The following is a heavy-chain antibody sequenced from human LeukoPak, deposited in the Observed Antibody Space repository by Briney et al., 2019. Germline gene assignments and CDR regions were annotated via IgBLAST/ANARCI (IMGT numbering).Heavy chain of an antibody. CDR1: GYTPTEKS. V-gene: IGHV1-24*01. Sequence: ASVKGSWQVSGYTPTEKSMHLGGQGPGKRLEWMGGFDPEEGETTYAQKFQGRVTMTEDTSTDTAYMELSSLRSEDTAVYYCATGNYSYGYNYFDCWGQGTLVTVSS. CDR3: ATGNYSYGYNYFDC. J-gene: IGHJ4*02. D-gene: IGHD5-18*01. CDR2: FDPEEGET.